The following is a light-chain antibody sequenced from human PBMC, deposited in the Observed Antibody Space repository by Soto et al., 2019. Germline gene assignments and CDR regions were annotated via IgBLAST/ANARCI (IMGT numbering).Light chain of an antibody. J-gene: IGLJ3*02. V-gene: IGLV4-69*01. CDR2: LNSDGSH. CDR3: QTWGTAIRV. Sequence: QLVLTQSPSASASLGASVKLTCTLNSGHSSYAIAWHQQQPEKGPRYLMKLNSDGSHNKGDGIPDRFSGSSSGAERYLTISSLQSEDEADYYCQTWGTAIRVFGGGTKLTVL. CDR1: SGHSSYA.